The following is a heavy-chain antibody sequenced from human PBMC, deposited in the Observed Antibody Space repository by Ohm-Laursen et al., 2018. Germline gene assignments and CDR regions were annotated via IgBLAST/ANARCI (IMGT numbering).Heavy chain of an antibody. Sequence: SLRLSCTASGFILSSYEMNWVRQAPGKGLEWVSYISSSGSTIYYADSEKGRFTISRDNAKNSLYLQMNSLRAEDTAVYYWARGGQQQVEDYWGQGTLVTVSS. CDR1: GFILSSYE. CDR2: ISSSGSTI. V-gene: IGHV3-48*03. D-gene: IGHD6-13*01. J-gene: IGHJ4*02. CDR3: ARGGQQQVEDY.